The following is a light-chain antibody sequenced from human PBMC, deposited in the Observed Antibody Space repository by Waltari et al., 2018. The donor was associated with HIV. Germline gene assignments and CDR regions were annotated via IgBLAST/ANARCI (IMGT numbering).Light chain of an antibody. CDR1: AFPKQF. Sequence: SSTLTQPPSVSVSPGQTARITCSGDAFPKQFAYWFRQRPGQAPVLILYKDSERPSGNPERISGSLSGTIATLTISGVQPEDEADYYCQSANGNDLSWIFGGGTRLTVL. CDR2: KDS. J-gene: IGLJ3*02. CDR3: QSANGNDLSWI. V-gene: IGLV3-25*03.